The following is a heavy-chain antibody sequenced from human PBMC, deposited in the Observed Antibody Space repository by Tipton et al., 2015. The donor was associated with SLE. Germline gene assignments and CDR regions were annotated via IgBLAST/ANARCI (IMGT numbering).Heavy chain of an antibody. J-gene: IGHJ3*02. V-gene: IGHV4-59*12. Sequence: LRLSCTVSGVSISSYYWSWIRQPPGKGLEWIGYIYYSGSTSYNPSLKSRVAISVDTSKNQFSLRLSSVTAADTAVYYCARDAFRGAFDIWGQGTMVTVSS. CDR3: ARDAFRGAFDI. CDR1: GVSISSYY. D-gene: IGHD3-10*01. CDR2: IYYSGST.